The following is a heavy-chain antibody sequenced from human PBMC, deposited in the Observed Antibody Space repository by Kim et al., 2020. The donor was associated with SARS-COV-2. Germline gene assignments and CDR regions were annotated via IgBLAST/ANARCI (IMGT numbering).Heavy chain of an antibody. J-gene: IGHJ4*02. Sequence: SQTLSLTCAISGDSVSSNSAAWNWIRQSPSRGLEWLGRTYYRSKWYNDYAVSVKSRITINPDTSKNQFSLQLNSVTPEDTAVYYCARVSRDYYYDSSGYYPFDYWGQGTLVTVSS. CDR1: GDSVSSNSAA. CDR2: TYYRSKWYN. D-gene: IGHD3-22*01. CDR3: ARVSRDYYYDSSGYYPFDY. V-gene: IGHV6-1*01.